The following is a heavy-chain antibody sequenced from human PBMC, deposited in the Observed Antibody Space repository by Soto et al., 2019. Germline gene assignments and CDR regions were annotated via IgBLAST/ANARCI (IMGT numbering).Heavy chain of an antibody. CDR1: GGSSSHYY. Sequence: QVQLQESGPGLVKPSETLSLTCTASGGSSSHYYWNWIRQPPGKGLEWIGNIHSIENTNYNPSLMRRVTISLDTPNNQCSLKMNSVTAADTAVYYCTTGSGWLTDHWGRGTLVTVSS. V-gene: IGHV4-4*08. CDR2: IHSIENT. J-gene: IGHJ4*02. CDR3: TTGSGWLTDH. D-gene: IGHD6-19*01.